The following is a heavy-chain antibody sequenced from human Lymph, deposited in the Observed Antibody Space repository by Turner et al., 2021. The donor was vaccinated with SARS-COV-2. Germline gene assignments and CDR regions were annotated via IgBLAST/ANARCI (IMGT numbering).Heavy chain of an antibody. CDR2: ISSSSSYI. CDR3: ARDIPTTADYFDY. V-gene: IGHV3-21*01. CDR1: GFTFSTYS. Sequence: EVQLVESGGGLVKPGGSMRLSCAASGFTFSTYSMNWVRQAPGKGLEWISSISSSSSYIYYADSVKGRFTIPRDDAKNSLYLQMNSLSAEDTAVYYCARDIPTTADYFDYWGQGTLVTVSS. J-gene: IGHJ4*02. D-gene: IGHD4-17*01.